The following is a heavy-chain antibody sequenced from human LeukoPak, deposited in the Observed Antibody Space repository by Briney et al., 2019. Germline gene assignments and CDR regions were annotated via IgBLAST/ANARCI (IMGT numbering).Heavy chain of an antibody. D-gene: IGHD3-22*01. J-gene: IGHJ6*02. CDR3: AKVGSGYYYVRDYYGMDV. Sequence: GGSLRLSCSASGFTFSSYAMHWVRQAPGKGLEWVAVISYDGSNKYCADSVKGRFTISRDNSKNTLYLQMNSLRAEDTAVYYCAKVGSGYYYVRDYYGMDVWGQGTTVTVSS. V-gene: IGHV3-30*04. CDR2: ISYDGSNK. CDR1: GFTFSSYA.